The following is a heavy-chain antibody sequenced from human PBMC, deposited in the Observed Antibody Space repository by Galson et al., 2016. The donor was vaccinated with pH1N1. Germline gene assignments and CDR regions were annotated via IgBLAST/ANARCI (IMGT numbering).Heavy chain of an antibody. D-gene: IGHD4-17*01. CDR3: AKDIISGDYGDYSYFDY. V-gene: IGHV3-9*01. CDR1: GFTFDDYA. Sequence: SLRLSCAASGFTFDDYAMHWVRQAPGKGLEWVSGISWNSGSIGYADSVKGRFTISRDNAKNSLYLQMNSLRVEDTALYYCAKDIISGDYGDYSYFDYWGQGTLVTVSS. CDR2: ISWNSGSI. J-gene: IGHJ4*02.